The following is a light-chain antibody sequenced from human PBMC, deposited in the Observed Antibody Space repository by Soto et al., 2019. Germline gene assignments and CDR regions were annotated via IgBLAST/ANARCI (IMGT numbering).Light chain of an antibody. Sequence: QSALAQPASVSGSPGQSITISCNGTSSDVGGYNFVSWYQQHPGKAPKLMIYEVTSRPSGVSNRFSGSKSGNTASLTISGLQAEDEADYYCNSYTTSSTLVFGTGTKVTVL. V-gene: IGLV2-14*03. CDR2: EVT. J-gene: IGLJ1*01. CDR3: NSYTTSSTLV. CDR1: SSDVGGYNF.